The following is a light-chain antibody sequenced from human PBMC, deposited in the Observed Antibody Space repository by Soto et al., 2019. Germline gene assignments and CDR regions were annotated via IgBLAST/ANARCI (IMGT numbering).Light chain of an antibody. J-gene: IGLJ3*02. Sequence: QSALTQPASVSGSAGQSITISCSGTMRDVGAYNLVSWYQQHPGTAPKLIIYEVRNRPSGISPRFSGSRSGNTASLTISGLQPEDEGDYYGSAYTARRTLVFGGGTKLPVL. CDR3: SAYTARRTLV. CDR1: MRDVGAYNL. CDR2: EVR. V-gene: IGLV2-14*01.